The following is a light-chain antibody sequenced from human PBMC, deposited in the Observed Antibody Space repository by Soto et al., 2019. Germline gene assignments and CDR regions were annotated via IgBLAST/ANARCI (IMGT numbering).Light chain of an antibody. CDR2: GAS. V-gene: IGKV3-11*01. CDR3: QQRSNWWT. Sequence: SLLLLKRSTLSCRASQSVTNSLAWYQQKPGQAPRLLIYGASTSATFIPARFSGSGSGTDFTLTISSLEPEDFAVYYCQQRSNWWTFGQGTKVDI. J-gene: IGKJ1*01. CDR1: QSVTNS.